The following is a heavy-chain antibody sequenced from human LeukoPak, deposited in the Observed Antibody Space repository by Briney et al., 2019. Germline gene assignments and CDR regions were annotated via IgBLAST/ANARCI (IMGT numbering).Heavy chain of an antibody. CDR2: ISAYTGNT. V-gene: IGHV1-18*01. Sequence: ASVKVSCKASGYTFTSYGISWVRQAPGQGLEWMGRISAYTGNTNYAQKLQGRVAITADESTSTAYMELSSLRSEDTAVYYCARGRPGDYYYYYMDVWGKGTTVTVSS. J-gene: IGHJ6*03. D-gene: IGHD3-10*01. CDR1: GYTFTSYG. CDR3: ARGRPGDYYYYYMDV.